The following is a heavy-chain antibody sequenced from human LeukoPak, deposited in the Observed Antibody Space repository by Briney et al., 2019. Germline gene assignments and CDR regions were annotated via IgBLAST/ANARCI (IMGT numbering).Heavy chain of an antibody. CDR3: AKGQSGSYYVLYY. V-gene: IGHV3-23*01. CDR2: ISGSGGST. D-gene: IGHD1-26*01. J-gene: IGHJ4*02. CDR1: GFTFSSYA. Sequence: GGSLRLSCAASGFTFSSYAMSWVRQAPGRGLEWVSAISGSGGSTYYADSVKGRFTISRDNSKNTLYLQMNSLRAEDTAVYYCAKGQSGSYYVLYYWGQGTLVTVSS.